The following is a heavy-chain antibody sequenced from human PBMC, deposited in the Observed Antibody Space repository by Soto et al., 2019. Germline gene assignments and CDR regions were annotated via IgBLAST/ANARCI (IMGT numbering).Heavy chain of an antibody. J-gene: IGHJ3*02. CDR1: GYTFSSYW. D-gene: IGHD1-7*01. CDR3: ARDSWNYDAFDT. Sequence: GGSLSLPCAASGYTFSSYWIHWVRQAPGKGLVWVSRINSDGSSTSYADSVKGRFTISRDNAKNTLYLQMNSLRAEATAVYYCARDSWNYDAFDTWGQETTVTV. CDR2: INSDGSST. V-gene: IGHV3-74*01.